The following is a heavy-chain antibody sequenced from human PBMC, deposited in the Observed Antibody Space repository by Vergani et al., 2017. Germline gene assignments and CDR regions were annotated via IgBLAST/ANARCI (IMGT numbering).Heavy chain of an antibody. J-gene: IGHJ1*01. CDR2: IVNSGRSI. D-gene: IGHD3-16*01. V-gene: IGHV3-23*04. CDR1: GFTLSTYA. CDR3: AKSRASLDLWGEHFQH. Sequence: EVQLVESGGGLVQPGGSLKLSCAASGFTLSTYAMSWVRPVPGKGLEWVATIVNSGRSIFYTDSVKGRFTISRDKSKSTLFLQMNSLSAEDTALYYCAKSRASLDLWGEHFQHWGRGTLVTVSS.